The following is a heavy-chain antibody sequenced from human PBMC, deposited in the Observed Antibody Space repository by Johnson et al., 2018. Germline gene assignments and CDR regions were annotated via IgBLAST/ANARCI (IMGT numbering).Heavy chain of an antibody. CDR2: VSYDGSNK. V-gene: IGHV3-30-3*01. J-gene: IGHJ3*01. D-gene: IGHD4-17*01. Sequence: QLVESGGGVVQPGRSLRLSCAASGFTFSSYAMHWVRQAPGKGLEWVAVVSYDGSNKYYADSVKGRFTISRDNSKNTLYLQMNILRAEDTAVYYCATNEYGDYGGAFDLWGQGTMVTVSS. CDR1: GFTFSSYA. CDR3: ATNEYGDYGGAFDL.